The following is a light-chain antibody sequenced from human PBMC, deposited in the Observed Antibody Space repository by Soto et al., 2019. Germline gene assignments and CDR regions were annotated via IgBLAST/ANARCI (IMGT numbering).Light chain of an antibody. J-gene: IGLJ2*01. Sequence: QSALTQPASVSGSPGQSITISCTGTSSDVGGYNYVSWYQQHPGKAPKLMIYEVSNRPSGVSNRFSGSKSGNTASLTISGLQAEDEAAYYCSSYTISSTVVFGGGTQLTVL. CDR2: EVS. CDR1: SSDVGGYNY. CDR3: SSYTISSTVV. V-gene: IGLV2-14*01.